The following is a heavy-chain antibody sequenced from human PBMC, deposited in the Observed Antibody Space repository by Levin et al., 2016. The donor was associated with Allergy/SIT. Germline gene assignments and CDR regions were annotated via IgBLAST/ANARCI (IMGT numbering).Heavy chain of an antibody. CDR3: ARDLSYSSSSCPDY. J-gene: IGHJ4*02. CDR1: GYTFTSYY. D-gene: IGHD6-6*01. CDR2: INPNSGGT. Sequence: ASVKVSCKASGYTFTSYYMHWVRQAPGQGLEWMGWINPNSGGTNYAQKFQGRITMTRDTSISTAYMEMSRLRSDDTAVYYCARDLSYSSSSCPDYWGQGTLVTVSS. V-gene: IGHV1-2*02.